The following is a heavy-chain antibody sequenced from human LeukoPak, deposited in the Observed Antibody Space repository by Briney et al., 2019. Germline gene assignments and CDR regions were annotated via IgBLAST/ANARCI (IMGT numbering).Heavy chain of an antibody. CDR3: ARFPPSSRDY. J-gene: IGHJ4*02. CDR1: GGSISSYY. Sequence: SETLSLTCTVSGGSISSYYWSWIWQPPGKGLEWIGYIYYSGSTNYNPSLKSRVTISVDTSKNQFSLKLSSVTAADTAVYYCARFPPSSRDYWGQGTLVTVSS. V-gene: IGHV4-59*08. CDR2: IYYSGST. D-gene: IGHD6-13*01.